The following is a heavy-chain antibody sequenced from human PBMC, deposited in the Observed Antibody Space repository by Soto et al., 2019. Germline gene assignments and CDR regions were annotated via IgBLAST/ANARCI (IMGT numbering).Heavy chain of an antibody. CDR2: IYHSGYT. D-gene: IGHD1-1*01. CDR3: ARDQLEGNWFDP. Sequence: SETLSLTCAVSGGSISSGGYSWNWIRQPPGKGLEWIGYIYHSGYTFYNPSLKSRVTISVDKSKNQFSLKLSSVTAADTAVYYCARDQLEGNWFDPWGQGTLVTVSS. J-gene: IGHJ5*02. CDR1: GGSISSGGYS. V-gene: IGHV4-30-2*01.